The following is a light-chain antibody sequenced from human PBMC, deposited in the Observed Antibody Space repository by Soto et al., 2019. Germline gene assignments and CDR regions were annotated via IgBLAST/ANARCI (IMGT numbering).Light chain of an antibody. Sequence: SYVLTQPPSVSVAPGQTARITCGGNNIGSESVHWYQQKPGQAPVVVVYDDSDRPSGIPERFSGSNSGNTATLTISRVEGGDEADYYCQVWHSSGDHSVFGGGTQLTVL. CDR2: DDS. J-gene: IGLJ3*02. CDR1: NIGSES. V-gene: IGLV3-21*02. CDR3: QVWHSSGDHSV.